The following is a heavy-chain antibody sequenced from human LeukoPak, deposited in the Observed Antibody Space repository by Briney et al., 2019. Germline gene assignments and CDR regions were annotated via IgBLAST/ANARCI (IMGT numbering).Heavy chain of an antibody. V-gene: IGHV4-34*01. J-gene: IGHJ6*02. CDR2: INHSGST. CDR3: ARYCSGGSCFGDYGMDV. CDR1: GGSISSYY. Sequence: SETLSLTCTVSGGSISSYYWSWIRQPAGKGLEWIGEINHSGSTNYNPSLKSRVTISVDTSKNQFSLKLSSVTAADTAVYYCARYCSGGSCFGDYGMDVWGQGTTVTVSS. D-gene: IGHD2-15*01.